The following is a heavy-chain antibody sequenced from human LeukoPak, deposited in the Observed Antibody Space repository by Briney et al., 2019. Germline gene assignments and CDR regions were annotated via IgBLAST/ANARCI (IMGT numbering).Heavy chain of an antibody. V-gene: IGHV3-7*04. CDR1: GFTFSKNW. J-gene: IGHJ5*02. D-gene: IGHD1-1*01. Sequence: GGSLRLSCAASGFTFSKNWMTWVRQAPGKGLEWVANIKRDGSEEYYVDSVKGRFTISRDNTKISLYLQMNSLRAEDTALYYCAGAVETGTDYFDPWGQGTLVTVSS. CDR3: AGAVETGTDYFDP. CDR2: IKRDGSEE.